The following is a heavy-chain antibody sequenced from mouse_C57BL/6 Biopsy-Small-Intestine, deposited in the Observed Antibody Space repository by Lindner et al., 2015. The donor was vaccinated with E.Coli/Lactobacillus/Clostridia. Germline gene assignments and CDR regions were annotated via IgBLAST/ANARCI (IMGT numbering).Heavy chain of an antibody. CDR3: AIERGTSGFDY. J-gene: IGHJ2*01. V-gene: IGHV1-52*01. CDR2: IDPSDSET. CDR1: GYTFTTQW. D-gene: IGHD3-2*02. Sequence: VQLQESGAELVRPGSSVKLSCKASGYTFTTQWIHWVKQRPIQGLEWIGNIDPSDSETHYNEKFKDKATMTVDRSSSTAYIQLSSLTSEDSAVYYCAIERGTSGFDYWGQGTTLTVSS.